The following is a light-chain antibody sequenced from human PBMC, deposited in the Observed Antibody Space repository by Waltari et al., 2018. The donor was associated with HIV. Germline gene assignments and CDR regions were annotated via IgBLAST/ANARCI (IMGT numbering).Light chain of an antibody. CDR2: DAS. CDR3: QQRSNWPPWT. Sequence: EIVLPQSPATLSLSPGERATHSCRASQSVSSYLAWYQQKPGQAPRLHIYDASNRATGIPARFSGSGSGTDFTLTISSLEPEDFAVYYCQQRSNWPPWTFGQGTKVEIK. J-gene: IGKJ1*01. CDR1: QSVSSY. V-gene: IGKV3-11*01.